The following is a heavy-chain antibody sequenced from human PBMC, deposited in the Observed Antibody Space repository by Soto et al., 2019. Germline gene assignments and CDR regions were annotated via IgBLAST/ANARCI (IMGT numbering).Heavy chain of an antibody. CDR3: TRGLFSGSSYSGSWYYFDS. D-gene: IGHD1-26*01. J-gene: IGHJ4*02. CDR2: IYYSGST. Sequence: TLSLTCTVSGGSISSGDYYWSWIRQPPGKSLEWIGYIYYSGSTYYSPSLKSRVTISVDTSKNQFSLKMSSVTAADTAVYYCTRGLFSGSSYSGSWYYFDSWGQVTMVTVSS. V-gene: IGHV4-31*02. CDR1: GGSISSGDYY.